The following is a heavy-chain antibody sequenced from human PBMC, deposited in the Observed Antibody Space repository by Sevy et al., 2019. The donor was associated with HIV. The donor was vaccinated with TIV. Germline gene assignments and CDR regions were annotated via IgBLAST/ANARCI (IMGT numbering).Heavy chain of an antibody. J-gene: IGHJ4*02. CDR2: ISGSGGST. CDR1: GFTFSSYA. CDR3: AKDQNGDYYDSSGYGY. V-gene: IGHV3-23*01. Sequence: GGSLRLSCAASGFTFSSYAMSWVRQAPGKGLEWVSAISGSGGSTYYADSVKGRFTISRDNSKNTLYLQMNSPRAEDTAVYYCAKDQNGDYYDSSGYGYWGQGTLVTVSS. D-gene: IGHD3-22*01.